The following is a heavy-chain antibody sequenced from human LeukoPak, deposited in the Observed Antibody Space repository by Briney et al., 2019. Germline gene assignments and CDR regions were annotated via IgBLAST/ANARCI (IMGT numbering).Heavy chain of an antibody. CDR1: GFTFSSYA. J-gene: IGHJ4*02. D-gene: IGHD1-14*01. Sequence: GGSLRLSCAASGFTFSSYAMSWVRQAPGKGLEWVSAISGGGRSPYYADSVKGRFTISRDNSKNTLYLQMNSLRAEDTAIYYCAKDRGPERIFDYWGQGTLVTVSS. CDR2: ISGGGRSP. V-gene: IGHV3-23*01. CDR3: AKDRGPERIFDY.